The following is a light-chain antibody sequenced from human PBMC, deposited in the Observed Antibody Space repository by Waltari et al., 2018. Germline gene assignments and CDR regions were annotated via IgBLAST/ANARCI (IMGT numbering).Light chain of an antibody. V-gene: IGLV2-14*01. CDR3: CSQSSYNGVI. Sequence: QSALSQPASVSGSPGQSITISCTGSSSDVGGDDSVSWYQDHPGQAPKVIIYEVNNRPAGVSGRFSGSQSGNAASLTISGLQAEDEANYYCCSQSSYNGVIFGGGTKLTVL. J-gene: IGLJ2*01. CDR2: EVN. CDR1: SSDVGGDDS.